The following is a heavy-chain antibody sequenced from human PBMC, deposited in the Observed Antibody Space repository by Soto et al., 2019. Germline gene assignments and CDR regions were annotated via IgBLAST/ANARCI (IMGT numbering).Heavy chain of an antibody. CDR3: AREGFRAVMSYYGMDV. V-gene: IGHV3-21*01. J-gene: IGHJ6*02. Sequence: PGGSLRLSCPAPGFTFSSYSMNWVRQAPGKGLEWVSSISSSSSYIYYADSVKGRFTISRDNAKNSLYLQMNSLRAEDTAVYYCAREGFRAVMSYYGMDVWGQGTTVTVSS. CDR2: ISSSSSYI. CDR1: GFTFSSYS. D-gene: IGHD3-16*01.